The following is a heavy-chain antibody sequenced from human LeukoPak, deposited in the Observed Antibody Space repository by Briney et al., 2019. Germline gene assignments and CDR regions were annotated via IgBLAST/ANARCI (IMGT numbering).Heavy chain of an antibody. CDR1: GGSFSGYY. CDR3: ARLRWGNYYGSSGERPGHHYYMDV. D-gene: IGHD3-22*01. Sequence: SETLSLTCAVYGGSFSGYYWSWIRQPPGKGLEWMGEVNHSGSTNYHPSLKSRGTISLDTSKNQFSLKLSSVSAADTAVYYGARLRWGNYYGSSGERPGHHYYMDVWGKGTTVTISS. CDR2: VNHSGST. J-gene: IGHJ6*03. V-gene: IGHV4-34*01.